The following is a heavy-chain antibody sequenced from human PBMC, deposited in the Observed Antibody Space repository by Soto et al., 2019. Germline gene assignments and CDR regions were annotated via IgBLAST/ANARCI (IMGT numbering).Heavy chain of an antibody. Sequence: QVQLQQWGAGLLKPSETLSLTCAVYGGSFSGNYWNWIRQPQGQGLEWIGEINNSGSTNYNPSLKSRVTISVDTSKYLFSSKVSSVSAADTAVYYCARDGGATLYSSSGDNWFDPWGQGTLVTVSS. D-gene: IGHD6-13*01. CDR3: ARDGGATLYSSSGDNWFDP. CDR1: GGSFSGNY. CDR2: INNSGST. J-gene: IGHJ5*02. V-gene: IGHV4-34*01.